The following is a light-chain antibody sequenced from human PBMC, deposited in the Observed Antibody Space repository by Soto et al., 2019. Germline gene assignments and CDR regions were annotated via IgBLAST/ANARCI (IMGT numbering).Light chain of an antibody. J-gene: IGKJ5*01. CDR3: QQYGSSPIT. CDR1: QTVSSSY. Sequence: EIVLTQSPGTLSLSPGEIATLSSWASQTVSSSYFAGYQQRPGQAPRLLIYVASNRATGTPDRFSGSGSGTDFTLTISRLEPEDFAVYYCQQYGSSPITFGQGTRLEIK. V-gene: IGKV3-20*01. CDR2: VAS.